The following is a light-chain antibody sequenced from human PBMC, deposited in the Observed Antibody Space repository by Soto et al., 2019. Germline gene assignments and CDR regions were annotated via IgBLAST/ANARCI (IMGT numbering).Light chain of an antibody. V-gene: IGKV1-5*03. CDR3: QPYNTFLLT. CDR2: KAS. Sequence: DIQVTQSPSTLSASVGDSVTISCRASQIISNWLAWYQQKPGKAPKLLIYKASTLESGVPSRFSGSGSGTDFTRTISSLQPDDFATYYCQPYNTFLLTFGPGTRVDIK. J-gene: IGKJ3*01. CDR1: QIISNW.